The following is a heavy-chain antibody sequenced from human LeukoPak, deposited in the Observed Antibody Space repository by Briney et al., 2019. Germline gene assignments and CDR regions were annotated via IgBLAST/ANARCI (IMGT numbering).Heavy chain of an antibody. CDR1: GYTFTGYY. J-gene: IGHJ4*02. D-gene: IGHD6-19*01. V-gene: IGHV1-18*04. Sequence: GASVKVSCKASGYTFTGYYMHWVRQAPGQGLEWMGWISAYNGNTNYAQKLQGRVTMTTDTSTSTAYMELRSLRSDDTAVYYCARTSRIAVAGTPFDYWGQGTLVTVSS. CDR2: ISAYNGNT. CDR3: ARTSRIAVAGTPFDY.